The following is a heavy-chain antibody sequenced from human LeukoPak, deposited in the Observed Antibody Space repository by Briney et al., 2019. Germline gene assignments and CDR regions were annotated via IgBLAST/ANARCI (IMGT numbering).Heavy chain of an antibody. CDR2: IYYSGST. D-gene: IGHD1-14*01. Sequence: SETLSLTCTVSGGSISSSSYYWGWIRQPPGKGLEWIGSIYYSGSTYYNPSLKSRVTISVDTSKNQFSLKLSSVTAADTAVYYCAREGTGAFDIWGQGTMVTVSS. CDR3: AREGTGAFDI. J-gene: IGHJ3*02. V-gene: IGHV4-39*07. CDR1: GGSISSSSYY.